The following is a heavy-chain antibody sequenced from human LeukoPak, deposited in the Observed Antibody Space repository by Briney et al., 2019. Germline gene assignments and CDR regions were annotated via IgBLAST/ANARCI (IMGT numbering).Heavy chain of an antibody. V-gene: IGHV3-48*04. CDR1: GFTFSSYW. CDR2: ISSSGSTV. D-gene: IGHD3-10*01. Sequence: GGSLRLSCAASGFTFSSYWMHWVRQAPGKGLEWVSYISSSGSTVFYADSVKGRFTISRDNAKNSLYLQMNSLRAEDTAVYYCARDQYGSGDGYYMDVWGKGTTVTISS. CDR3: ARDQYGSGDGYYMDV. J-gene: IGHJ6*03.